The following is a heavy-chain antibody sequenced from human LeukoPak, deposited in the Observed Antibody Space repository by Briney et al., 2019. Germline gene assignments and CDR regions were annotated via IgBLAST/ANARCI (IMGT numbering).Heavy chain of an antibody. CDR1: GGSISSGDYY. CDR3: AKRDYSDSSGFAPLFDC. CDR2: ISGNGDKI. J-gene: IGHJ4*02. Sequence: PSETLSLTCTVSGGSISSGDYYWSWIRQPPGKGLEWVSGISGNGDKIYYADSVKGRFTISRDNSKSTLHLQMNSLRGEDTAVYYCAKRDYSDSSGFAPLFDCWGQGTQVTVSS. D-gene: IGHD3-22*01. V-gene: IGHV3-23*01.